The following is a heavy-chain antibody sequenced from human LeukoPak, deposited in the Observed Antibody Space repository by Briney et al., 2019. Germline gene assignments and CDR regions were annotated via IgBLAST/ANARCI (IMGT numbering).Heavy chain of an antibody. Sequence: KSSETLSLTCTVSGGSISSSSYYWGWIRQPPGKGLEWIGSIYYSGSTYYNPSLKSRVTISVDTSKNQFSLKLSSVTAADTAVYYCARTVDCSSTSCYYYYYYMDVWGKGTTVTISS. CDR3: ARTVDCSSTSCYYYYYYMDV. J-gene: IGHJ6*03. V-gene: IGHV4-39*01. CDR1: GGSISSSSYY. D-gene: IGHD2-2*01. CDR2: IYYSGST.